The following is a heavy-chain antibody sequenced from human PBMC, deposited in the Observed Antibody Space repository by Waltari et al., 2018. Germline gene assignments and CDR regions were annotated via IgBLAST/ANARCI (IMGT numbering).Heavy chain of an antibody. J-gene: IGHJ4*02. CDR1: GFTFSAYA. Sequence: QVQLVESGGGVVQPGGSLRLSCAASGFTFSAYAMHWVRQAPGKGLEWVAFIGKDGRSNHCSDSVKGRFSISRDNSRNTLYLQMNSLRPEDTAVYYCAKEKLGMGDNWGQGTLVTVSS. V-gene: IGHV3-30*02. CDR2: IGKDGRSN. D-gene: IGHD3-16*01. CDR3: AKEKLGMGDN.